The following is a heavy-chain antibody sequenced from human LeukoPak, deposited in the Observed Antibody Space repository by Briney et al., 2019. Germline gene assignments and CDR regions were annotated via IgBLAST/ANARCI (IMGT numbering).Heavy chain of an antibody. CDR1: GYTFTSYG. V-gene: IGHV1-18*01. CDR2: ISAYNGNT. D-gene: IGHD3-22*01. Sequence: ASVKVSCKASGYTFTSYGTSWVRQAPGQGLEWMGWISAYNGNTNYAQKLQGRVTMTTDTSTSTAYMELRSLRSDDTAVYYCAREYYYDSSGYYPYWGQGTLVTVSS. J-gene: IGHJ4*02. CDR3: AREYYYDSSGYYPY.